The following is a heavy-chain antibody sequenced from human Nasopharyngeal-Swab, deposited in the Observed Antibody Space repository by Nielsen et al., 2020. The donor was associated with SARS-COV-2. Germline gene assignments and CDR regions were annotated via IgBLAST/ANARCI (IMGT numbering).Heavy chain of an antibody. CDR3: AKDDVVRGDAFDI. Sequence: GESLKISCIASGFTFNIYAMAWVRRTPGRGLQWVSGISASGGSTYYTDSVKGRFAVSRDNSGNTLYLQMHSLRVEDTALYYCAKDDVVRGDAFDIWGQGTMVTVSS. V-gene: IGHV3-23*01. D-gene: IGHD3-10*01. CDR2: ISASGGST. CDR1: GFTFNIYA. J-gene: IGHJ3*02.